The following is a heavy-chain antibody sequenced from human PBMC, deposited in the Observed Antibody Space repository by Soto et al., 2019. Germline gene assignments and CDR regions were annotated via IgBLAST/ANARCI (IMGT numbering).Heavy chain of an antibody. CDR2: ISGSGGST. CDR1: GFTFSSYA. J-gene: IGHJ6*02. V-gene: IGHV3-23*01. Sequence: EVQLLESGGGLVQPGGSLRLSCAASGFTFSSYAMSWVRQAPGKGLEWVSAISGSGGSTYYADSVKGRFTISRDNSKNPLYLQMNSRRDEDTAVYYCAKGLPQEVVPRGMDVWGQGTTVTVSS. CDR3: AKGLPQEVVPRGMDV. D-gene: IGHD3-22*01.